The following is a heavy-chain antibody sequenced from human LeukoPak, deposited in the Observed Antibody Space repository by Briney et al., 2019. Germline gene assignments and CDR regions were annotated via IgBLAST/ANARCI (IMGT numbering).Heavy chain of an antibody. CDR3: AREYDSSGYYPYYYYYGMDV. V-gene: IGHV3-7*01. Sequence: GGSLRLSCAASGFTFSSYWMSWVRQAPGKGLEWVANIKQDGSEKYYVDSVKGRFTISRDNAKNSLYLQMNSLRAEDTAVYYCAREYDSSGYYPYYYYYGMDVWGQGTTVTVSS. CDR2: IKQDGSEK. J-gene: IGHJ6*02. D-gene: IGHD3-22*01. CDR1: GFTFSSYW.